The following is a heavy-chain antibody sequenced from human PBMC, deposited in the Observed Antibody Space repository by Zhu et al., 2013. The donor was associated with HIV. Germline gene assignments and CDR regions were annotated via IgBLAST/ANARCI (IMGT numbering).Heavy chain of an antibody. CDR2: INLNDHNT. Sequence: QVQLVQSGAEVKKPGASLKVSCKASGYTFTTYYIHWVRQAPGQGLEWMGMINLNDHNTNLAQKFHGRLTVTGDTATNTVYLDLSNLKFEDTAVYFCAREYHGGYFDYWAQGTLVTVSS. V-gene: IGHV1-46*01. D-gene: IGHD3-10*01. CDR3: AREYHGGYFDY. CDR1: GYTFTTYY. J-gene: IGHJ4*02.